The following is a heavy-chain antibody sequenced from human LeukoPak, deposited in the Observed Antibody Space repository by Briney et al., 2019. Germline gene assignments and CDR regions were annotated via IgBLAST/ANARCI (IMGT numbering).Heavy chain of an antibody. CDR2: IYPGDSDT. J-gene: IGHJ4*02. V-gene: IGHV5-51*01. Sequence: GESLKISCKGSGYSFPTYWIAWGRQMPGKGLEWMGIIYPGDSDTRYSPSFQGQVTISADKSISTAYLQWSSPKASDSAMYYCALKQWPDYWGQGTLVTVSS. D-gene: IGHD6-19*01. CDR1: GYSFPTYW. CDR3: ALKQWPDY.